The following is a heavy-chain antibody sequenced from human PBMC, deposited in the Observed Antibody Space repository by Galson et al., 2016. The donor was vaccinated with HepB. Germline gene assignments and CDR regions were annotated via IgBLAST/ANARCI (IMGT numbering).Heavy chain of an antibody. V-gene: IGHV1-18*01. Sequence: SVKVSCKASGYTFTSYGVSWVRQAPGQGLEWMGWISAHNGDTNYAQEPQGRVTMTTDTSTSTAYMELRSLRSDDTAMYYCARDRFSYDSSGYPWTFDSWGQGTLVTVSS. J-gene: IGHJ4*02. CDR2: ISAHNGDT. CDR3: ARDRFSYDSSGYPWTFDS. CDR1: GYTFTSYG. D-gene: IGHD3-22*01.